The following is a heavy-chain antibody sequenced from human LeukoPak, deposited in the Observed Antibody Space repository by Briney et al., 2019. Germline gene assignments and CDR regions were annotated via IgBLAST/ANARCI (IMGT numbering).Heavy chain of an antibody. CDR3: AKARGYYDFWSGYSIAEYYFDY. V-gene: IGHV3-30*02. J-gene: IGHJ4*02. CDR2: IRYDGSNK. Sequence: PGGSLRLSCAASGFTFSSYGMHWVRQAPGKGLEWVALIRYDGSNKYYADSVKGRFTISRDNSKNTLYLQMNSLRAEDTAVYYCAKARGYYDFWSGYSIAEYYFDYWGQGTLVTVSS. CDR1: GFTFSSYG. D-gene: IGHD3-3*01.